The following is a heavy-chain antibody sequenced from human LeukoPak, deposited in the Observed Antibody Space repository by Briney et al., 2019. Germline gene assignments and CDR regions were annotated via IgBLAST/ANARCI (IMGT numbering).Heavy chain of an antibody. D-gene: IGHD2-2*01. CDR3: ARDLYCSSTSCSWYLDL. Sequence: PSETLSLTCTVSGYSISSGYYWGWIRQPPGKGVEWIGSIYHSGRTYYNPSLTSRVTISVDTYKNQFPLKLSSVTAADTAVYYCARDLYCSSTSCSWYLDLWGRGTLVTVSS. J-gene: IGHJ2*01. CDR2: IYHSGRT. V-gene: IGHV4-38-2*02. CDR1: GYSISSGYY.